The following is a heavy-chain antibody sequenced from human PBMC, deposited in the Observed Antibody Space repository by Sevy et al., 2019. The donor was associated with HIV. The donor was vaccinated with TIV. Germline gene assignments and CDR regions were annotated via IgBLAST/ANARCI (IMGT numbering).Heavy chain of an antibody. D-gene: IGHD2-2*01. CDR2: ISGSGGST. CDR1: GFTFSSYA. J-gene: IGHJ6*02. V-gene: IGHV3-23*01. CDR3: AKDRGWGAQYCGSTSCYPPSYGMDV. Sequence: GESLKISCAASGFTFSSYAMSWVRQAPGKGLEWVSAISGSGGSTYSADSVKGRFTISRDNSKNTLYLQMNSLRAEDTAVYYCAKDRGWGAQYCGSTSCYPPSYGMDVWGQWTTVTVSS.